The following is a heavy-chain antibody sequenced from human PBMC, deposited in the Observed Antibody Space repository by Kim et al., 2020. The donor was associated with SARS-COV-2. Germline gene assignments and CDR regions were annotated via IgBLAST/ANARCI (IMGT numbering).Heavy chain of an antibody. CDR2: IDKDGSVK. Sequence: GGSLRLSCVASGFTFADNWMTWVRQAPGKGLEWVANIDKDGSVKDYVDSVKGRFTVSRDNAKNSLYLQMNSLRVEDTAIYYCARDPDRNDGVVLDSWGQG. CDR1: GFTFADNW. V-gene: IGHV3-7*01. J-gene: IGHJ4*02. D-gene: IGHD3-3*01. CDR3: ARDPDRNDGVVLDS.